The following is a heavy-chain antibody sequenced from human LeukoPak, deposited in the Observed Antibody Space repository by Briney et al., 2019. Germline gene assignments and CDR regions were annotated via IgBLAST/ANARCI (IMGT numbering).Heavy chain of an antibody. D-gene: IGHD3-22*01. CDR3: ARAAYDSGSYIVNHDY. V-gene: IGHV1-46*01. Sequence: GASVKVSCKASGYTFTSYYMHWVRQAPGQGLEWMGIINPSGGSTSYAQKFQGRVTMTRDTSTSTVYMELSSLRSEDTAVYYCARAAYDSGSYIVNHDYWGQGTLVTVSS. CDR1: GYTFTSYY. CDR2: INPSGGST. J-gene: IGHJ4*02.